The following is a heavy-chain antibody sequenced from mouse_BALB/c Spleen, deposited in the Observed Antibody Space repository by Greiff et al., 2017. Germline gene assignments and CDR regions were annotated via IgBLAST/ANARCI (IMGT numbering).Heavy chain of an antibody. CDR1: GFTFSSFG. CDR2: ISSGSSTI. J-gene: IGHJ1*01. D-gene: IGHD2-2*01. V-gene: IGHV5-17*02. CDR3: ARSGYDGWYFDV. Sequence: EVMLVESGGGLVQPGGSRKLSCAASGFTFSSFGMHWVRQAPEKGLEWVAYISSGSSTIYYADTVKGRFTISRDNPKNTLFLQMTSLRSEDTAMYYCARSGYDGWYFDVWGAGTTVTVSS.